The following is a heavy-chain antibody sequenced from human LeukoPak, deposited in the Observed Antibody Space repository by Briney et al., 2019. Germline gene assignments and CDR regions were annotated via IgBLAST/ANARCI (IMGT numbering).Heavy chain of an antibody. CDR3: ARKSIAADAFDI. Sequence: SETLSLTCTVSVGSLSSYYWSWIRQPPGKGLEWIGFIYYSGSTNYNPSLKSRVTISVDTSKNQFSLKLSSVTAADTAVYYCARKSIAADAFDIWGQGTMVTVSS. V-gene: IGHV4-59*01. CDR2: IYYSGST. D-gene: IGHD6-6*01. CDR1: VGSLSSYY. J-gene: IGHJ3*02.